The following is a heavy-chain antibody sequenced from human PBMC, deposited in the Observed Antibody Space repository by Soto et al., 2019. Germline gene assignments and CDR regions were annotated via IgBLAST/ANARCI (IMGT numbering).Heavy chain of an antibody. CDR1: GFTFSSYG. Sequence: QVQLVESGGGVVQPGRSLRLSCAASGFTFSSYGMHWVRQAPGKGLEWVAVISYDGSNKYYADSVKGRFTISRDNSKNTLYLQMNSLRAEDTAVYYCAKVGTFWGYMDVWGKGTTVTVSS. CDR3: AKVGTFWGYMDV. V-gene: IGHV3-30*18. D-gene: IGHD7-27*01. CDR2: ISYDGSNK. J-gene: IGHJ6*03.